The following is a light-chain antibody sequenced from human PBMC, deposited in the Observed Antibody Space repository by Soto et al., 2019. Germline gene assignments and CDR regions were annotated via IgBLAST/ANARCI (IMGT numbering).Light chain of an antibody. V-gene: IGKV3-11*01. CDR3: QQRSNWPPFT. CDR1: QSVGTS. J-gene: IGKJ3*01. Sequence: EIVLTQSPATLSLSPGERASLSCRASQSVGTSLAWYQQKRGQAPRLLIYDASNRATGIPARFSGSGSGTDFTLTISILEPEDFAVYYCQQRSNWPPFTFGPGTKVDIK. CDR2: DAS.